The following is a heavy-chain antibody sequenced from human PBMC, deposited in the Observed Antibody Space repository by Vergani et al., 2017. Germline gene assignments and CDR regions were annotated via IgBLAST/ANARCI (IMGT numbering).Heavy chain of an antibody. CDR2: IRSKANSSAT. V-gene: IGHV3-73*01. CDR3: TSPHNDYSIGYYLDFDY. J-gene: IGHJ4*02. Sequence: EVQLVESGGGLVQPGGSLKLSCAASGFTFSGSAMHWVRQASGKGLQWVGRIRSKANSSATAYAASVKGRFTISRDDSKNTAYLQLNSLKTEDTAVYYCTSPHNDYSIGYYLDFDYWGQGTLVTVSS. CDR1: GFTFSGSA. D-gene: IGHD3-22*01.